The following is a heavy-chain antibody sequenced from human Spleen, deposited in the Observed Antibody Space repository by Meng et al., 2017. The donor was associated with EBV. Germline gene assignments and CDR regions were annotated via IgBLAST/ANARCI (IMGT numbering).Heavy chain of an antibody. CDR1: GGSISSSSSY. CDR3: ARRGTKYFDL. J-gene: IGHJ2*01. CDR2: IYYSGST. V-gene: IGHV4-39*07. Sequence: LQHAGPGWVKPSVTLSLTCTCTGGSISSSSSYWGWIRQPPGKGLEWIGSIYYSGSTYYNPSLKSRVTISVDTSKNQFSLKLSSVTAADTAVYYCARRGTKYFDLWGRGTLVTVSS. D-gene: IGHD1-1*01.